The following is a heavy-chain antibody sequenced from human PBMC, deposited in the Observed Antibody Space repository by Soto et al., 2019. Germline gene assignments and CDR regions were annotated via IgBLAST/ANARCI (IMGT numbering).Heavy chain of an antibody. CDR2: ISASNGNT. CDR1: GYTFTSYG. V-gene: IGHV1-18*01. J-gene: IGHJ6*02. CDR3: ARDLKARVRGYSYGYYYYGMDV. Sequence: QVQLVQSGAEVKNSGASVKVSCKASGYTFTSYGFSWVRQAPGQGLEWMGWISASNGNTNYAQKLQGRVTMTTDTSTGTAYMELRSLRSDDTATYYCARDLKARVRGYSYGYYYYGMDVWGQGTTVTVSS. D-gene: IGHD5-18*01.